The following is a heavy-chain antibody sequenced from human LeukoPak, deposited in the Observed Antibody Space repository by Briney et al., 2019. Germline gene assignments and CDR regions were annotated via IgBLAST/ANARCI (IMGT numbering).Heavy chain of an antibody. CDR1: GGSISSYY. CDR2: IYYSGST. V-gene: IGHV4-59*12. CDR3: ARSTYYDFWSGYYRPYYYYYGMDV. D-gene: IGHD3-3*01. J-gene: IGHJ6*02. Sequence: SETLSLTCTVSGGSISSYYWSWIRQPPGKGLEWIGYIYYSGSTYYNPSLKSRVTISVDTSKNQFSLKLSSVTAADTAVYYCARSTYYDFWSGYYRPYYYYYGMDVWGQGTTVTISS.